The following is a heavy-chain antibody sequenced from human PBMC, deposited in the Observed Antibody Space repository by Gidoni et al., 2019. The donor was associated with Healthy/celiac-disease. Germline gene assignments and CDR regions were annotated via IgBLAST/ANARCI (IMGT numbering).Heavy chain of an antibody. CDR3: ARAIISIPYYFDY. V-gene: IGHV1-46*01. J-gene: IGHJ4*02. Sequence: QVQLVQSGAEVKKPGASVKVACMASGYTFTSYYMHWVRQAPGQGLEWMGIINPSGGSTSYAQKFQGRVTMTRDTSTSTVYMELSSVRSEDTAVYYCARAIISIPYYFDYWGQGTLVTVSS. CDR2: INPSGGST. D-gene: IGHD3-16*02. CDR1: GYTFTSYY.